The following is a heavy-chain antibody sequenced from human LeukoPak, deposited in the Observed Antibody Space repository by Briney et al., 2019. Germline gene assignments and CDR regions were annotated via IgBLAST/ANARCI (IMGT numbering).Heavy chain of an antibody. D-gene: IGHD6-6*01. J-gene: IGHJ3*02. CDR3: ARRKYSSSSDAFDI. CDR1: GFTVSSNY. V-gene: IGHV4-59*05. Sequence: GSLRLSCAASGFTVSSNYMSWVRQAPGKGLEWIGSIHYSGSTYYNPSLKSRVTISVDTSKNQFSLKLSSVTAADTAVYYCARRKYSSSSDAFDIWGQGTMVTVSS. CDR2: IHYSGST.